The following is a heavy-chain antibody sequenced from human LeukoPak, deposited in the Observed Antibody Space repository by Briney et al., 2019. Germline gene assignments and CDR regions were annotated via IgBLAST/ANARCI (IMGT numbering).Heavy chain of an antibody. CDR1: GFTFSSYA. CDR3: TKGSWNAPLGFDY. D-gene: IGHD1-1*01. V-gene: IGHV3-23*01. J-gene: IGHJ4*02. Sequence: GGSLRLSCAASGFTFSSYAVSWVRQAPGKGLEWVSSMSGSGTSTYYADSVKGRFTISRDNSKNIVYLQMNSLRAEDTAVYYCTKGSWNAPLGFDYWGQGTLVTVSS. CDR2: MSGSGTST.